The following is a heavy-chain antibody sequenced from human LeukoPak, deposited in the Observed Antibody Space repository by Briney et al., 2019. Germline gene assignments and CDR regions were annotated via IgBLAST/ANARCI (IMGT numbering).Heavy chain of an antibody. D-gene: IGHD3-22*01. CDR1: GINFSRYT. Sequence: GGSLGLSCAVSGINFSRYTMNWVRQAPGKGLEWVSSISSSSSYIYYADSVKGRFTISRDNAKNSLYLQMNSLRAEDTAVYYCARDTTYYYDSSGYYYFDYWGQGTLVTVSS. CDR2: ISSSSSYI. CDR3: ARDTTYYYDSSGYYYFDY. V-gene: IGHV3-21*01. J-gene: IGHJ4*02.